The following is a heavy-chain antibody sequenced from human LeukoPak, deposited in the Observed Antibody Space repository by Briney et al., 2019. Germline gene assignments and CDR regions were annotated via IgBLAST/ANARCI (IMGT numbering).Heavy chain of an antibody. V-gene: IGHV3-33*01. J-gene: IGHJ4*02. CDR2: IWYDGSNK. CDR3: ARDRTSAPGEWGWFDY. CDR1: GFTFRSYG. Sequence: GRSLRLSCVASGFTFRSYGMHWVRQAPGKGLEWVAVIWYDGSNKYYTDSVKGRITISRDNSKNTLYLQMNSLRAEDTAVYYCARDRTSAPGEWGWFDYWGQGTLVTVSS. D-gene: IGHD3-16*01.